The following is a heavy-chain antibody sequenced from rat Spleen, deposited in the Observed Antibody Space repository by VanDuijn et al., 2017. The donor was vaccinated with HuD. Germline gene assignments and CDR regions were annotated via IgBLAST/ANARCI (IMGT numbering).Heavy chain of an antibody. V-gene: IGHV5-58*01. CDR1: GFTFSRYW. CDR3: ASAGSRVSRFAY. D-gene: IGHD1-4*01. J-gene: IGHJ3*01. Sequence: EVQLVETGGGLVQPGKSLKLSCVASGFTFSRYWMYWVRQAPGKGLEWVSSISSDGVNTYYPDSVKGRFTISRDNAENIVYLQMNSLKCEDTATYYCASAGSRVSRFAYWGQGTLVTVSS. CDR2: ISSDGVNT.